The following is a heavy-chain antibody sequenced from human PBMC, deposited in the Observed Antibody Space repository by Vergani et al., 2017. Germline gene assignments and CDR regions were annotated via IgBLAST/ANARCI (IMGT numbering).Heavy chain of an antibody. V-gene: IGHV3-9*02. Sequence: EVQLEESGGGLVLPGRSLRLSCVASGFTSAGYAMHWVRQAPGKGLEWVSGISWNSNSIGYADSVKGRFPISRENAKNSLYLQMNSLRAEDTALYYCAKDLGTSSGGGWFDPWGQGTLVTVSS. J-gene: IGHJ5*02. CDR3: AKDLGTSSGGGWFDP. CDR1: GFTSAGYA. CDR2: ISWNSNSI. D-gene: IGHD6-6*01.